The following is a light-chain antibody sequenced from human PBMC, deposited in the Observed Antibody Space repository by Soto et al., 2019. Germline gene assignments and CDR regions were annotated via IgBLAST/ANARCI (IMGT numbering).Light chain of an antibody. CDR2: GNS. V-gene: IGLV1-40*01. CDR3: QSYDSSLSAL. CDR1: SSNIGAGYD. J-gene: IGLJ2*01. Sequence: QSVLTQPPSVSGAPGQRVTISCTGGSSNIGAGYDVHWYQQLPATAPKLLIYGNSNRPSGVPDRFSGSKSGTSASLAITGLQAEDEADYYCQSYDSSLSALFGGGTKLTVL.